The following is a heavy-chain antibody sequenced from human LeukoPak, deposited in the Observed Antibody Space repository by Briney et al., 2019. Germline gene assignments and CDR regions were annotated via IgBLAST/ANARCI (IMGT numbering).Heavy chain of an antibody. CDR3: ARSGGNYYDSSGYYLLDY. J-gene: IGHJ4*02. CDR1: GYSFTSYW. CDR2: IYPGDSDT. V-gene: IGHV5-51*01. Sequence: GESLKISCKGSGYSFTSYWIGWVRQMPGKGLEWMGIIYPGDSDTRYSPSFQGQVTISADKSISTAYLQWSSLKASDTAMYYCARSGGNYYDSSGYYLLDYWGQGTLVTVSS. D-gene: IGHD3-22*01.